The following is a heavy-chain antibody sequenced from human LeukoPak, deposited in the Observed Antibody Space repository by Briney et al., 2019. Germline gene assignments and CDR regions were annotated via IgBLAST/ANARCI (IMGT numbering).Heavy chain of an antibody. D-gene: IGHD4-17*01. Sequence: PGRSLRLSCAASGFTFDDNAMHWVRQAPGKGLEWVAGISWNSVSIDYADSVKGRFTISRDNAKNSLYLQMNSLRTEDTALYYCAKIDYGDSDWGQGTLVTVSS. CDR1: GFTFDDNA. V-gene: IGHV3-9*01. CDR3: AKIDYGDSD. J-gene: IGHJ4*02. CDR2: ISWNSVSI.